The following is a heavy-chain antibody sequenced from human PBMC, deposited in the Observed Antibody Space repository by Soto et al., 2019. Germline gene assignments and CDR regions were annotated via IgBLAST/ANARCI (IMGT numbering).Heavy chain of an antibody. D-gene: IGHD3-10*01. J-gene: IGHJ4*02. CDR1: GFTFSSYS. CDR2: ISSSSSTI. CDR3: ARDREAYYGSGSYRRLDY. Sequence: GGSLRLSCAASGFTFSSYSMNWVRQAPGKGLEWVSYISSSSSTIYYADSVKGRFTISRDNAKNSLYLQMNSLRAEDTAVYYCARDREAYYGSGSYRRLDYWGQGTLVTVSS. V-gene: IGHV3-48*01.